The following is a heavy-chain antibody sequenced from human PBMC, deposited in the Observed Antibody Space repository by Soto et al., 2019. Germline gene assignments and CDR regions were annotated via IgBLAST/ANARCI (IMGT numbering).Heavy chain of an antibody. D-gene: IGHD1-26*01. CDR3: ARVRSGTYFGVYYNGMDV. CDR2: IIPMIGTA. J-gene: IGHJ6*02. Sequence: VQLVQSASEVKKPGSSAKVSCKASGGTFSNYAFSWVRQAPGQGLEWMGGIIPMIGTANYAEKFQGRVTITADESSSTVYMELSRLRSEDTALYYCARVRSGTYFGVYYNGMDVWGQGTAVTVSS. CDR1: GGTFSNYA. V-gene: IGHV1-69*01.